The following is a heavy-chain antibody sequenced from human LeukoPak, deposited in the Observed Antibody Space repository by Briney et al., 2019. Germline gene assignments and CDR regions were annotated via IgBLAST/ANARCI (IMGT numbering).Heavy chain of an antibody. CDR3: ARAPSEIGGYYPEYFRH. D-gene: IGHD3-3*01. J-gene: IGHJ1*01. Sequence: GGSLRLSCAASGFTFSTYWMHWVRQAPGKGLVWVSRIKSDGSTNYADSVKGRFTISRDNAKDTLSLQMNSLRPEDTGVYYCARAPSEIGGYYPEYFRHWGQGTLVTVSS. V-gene: IGHV3-74*01. CDR2: IKSDGST. CDR1: GFTFSTYW.